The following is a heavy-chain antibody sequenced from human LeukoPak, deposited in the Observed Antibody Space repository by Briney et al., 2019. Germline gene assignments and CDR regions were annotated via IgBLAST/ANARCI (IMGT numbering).Heavy chain of an antibody. V-gene: IGHV4-4*07. Sequence: SETLSLTCTVSGGSISSYYWSWIRQPAGKGLEWIGRIYTSGSTNYNPSLKSRVTMSVDTSKNQFSLKLSSVTAADTAVYYCARDAYYYDSSGYYFNAGFDCWGQGTLVTVSS. D-gene: IGHD3-22*01. CDR1: GGSISSYY. CDR2: IYTSGST. J-gene: IGHJ4*02. CDR3: ARDAYYYDSSGYYFNAGFDC.